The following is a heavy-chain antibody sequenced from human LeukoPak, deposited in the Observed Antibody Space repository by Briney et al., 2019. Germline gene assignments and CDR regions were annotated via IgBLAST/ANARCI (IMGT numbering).Heavy chain of an antibody. CDR1: GFTFSSYG. Sequence: PGGSLRLSCAASGFTFSSYGMHWVRQAPGKGLEWVAVLSYDGSNEYYADSVKGRFTISRDNSKNTVYLQMNSVRAEDTAVYYCAKDHYGGFFRGMDVWGQGTTVTVSS. J-gene: IGHJ6*02. D-gene: IGHD4-23*01. V-gene: IGHV3-30*18. CDR3: AKDHYGGFFRGMDV. CDR2: LSYDGSNE.